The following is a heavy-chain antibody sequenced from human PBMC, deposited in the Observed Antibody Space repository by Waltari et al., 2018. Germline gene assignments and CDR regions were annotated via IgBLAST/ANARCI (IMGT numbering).Heavy chain of an antibody. V-gene: IGHV3-23*01. CDR2: ISGSGGST. J-gene: IGHJ4*02. Sequence: EVQLLESGGGLVQPGGSLRLSCAASGFTFSSYALSWVRQAPGKGLAWVSAISGSGGSTYYADSVKGRFTISRDNSKNTLYLQMNSLRAEDTAVYYCAKTSADCSSTSCYRVGGDYFDYWGQGTLVTVSS. D-gene: IGHD2-2*01. CDR1: GFTFSSYA. CDR3: AKTSADCSSTSCYRVGGDYFDY.